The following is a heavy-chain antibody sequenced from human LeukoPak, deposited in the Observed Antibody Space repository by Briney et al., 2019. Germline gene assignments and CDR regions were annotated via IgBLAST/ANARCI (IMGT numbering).Heavy chain of an antibody. D-gene: IGHD2-15*01. Sequence: ASVKVSCKASGYTFSAYYVHWVRQAPGQGLEWMGCNNPNGATDYAQKFQGRVTMTRDTSISTAYLDLSSLRSDDTAVYYCARDEAASRDNALDMWGQGTLVTVSS. V-gene: IGHV1-2*02. CDR1: GYTFSAYY. CDR2: NNPNGAT. CDR3: ARDEAASRDNALDM. J-gene: IGHJ3*02.